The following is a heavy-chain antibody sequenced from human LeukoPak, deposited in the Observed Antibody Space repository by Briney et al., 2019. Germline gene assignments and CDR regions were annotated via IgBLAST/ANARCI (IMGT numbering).Heavy chain of an antibody. V-gene: IGHV4-4*07. Sequence: PSETLSLTCTVSGGSISSYYWSWIRQPAGKGLEWLGRIYISGSGSTNYNPSLKSRVTMSVDTSKSQFSLKLSSVTAADTAVYYCARDKRVAVAGTYIYYYYMDVWGNGTTVTISS. CDR3: ARDKRVAVAGTYIYYYYMDV. CDR2: IYISGSGST. D-gene: IGHD6-19*01. J-gene: IGHJ6*03. CDR1: GGSISSYY.